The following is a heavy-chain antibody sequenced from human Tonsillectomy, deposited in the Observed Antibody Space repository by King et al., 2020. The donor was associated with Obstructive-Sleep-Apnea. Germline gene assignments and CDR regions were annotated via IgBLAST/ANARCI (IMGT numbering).Heavy chain of an antibody. CDR2: IYYSGRT. J-gene: IGHJ4*02. Sequence: QLQESGPGLVKPSETLSLTCTVSGGSISNYYWGWIRQPPGKGLEWIGYIYYSGRTKYNPPLNSRVTISVDTSKNHLSLKLSSVTAADTAVYYCARSGPRFDHWGQGTLVTVSS. D-gene: IGHD3-3*01. V-gene: IGHV4-59*08. CDR3: ARSGPRFDH. CDR1: GGSISNYY.